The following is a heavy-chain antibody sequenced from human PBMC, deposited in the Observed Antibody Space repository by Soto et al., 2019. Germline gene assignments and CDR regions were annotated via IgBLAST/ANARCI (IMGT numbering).Heavy chain of an antibody. Sequence: PGGSLRPSCAASGFTFSSYWMHWVRQAPGKGLVWVSRINSDGSSTSYADSVKGRFTISRDNAKNTLYLQMNSLRAEDTAVYYCARVEYYDSSGYYDYYYYGMDVWGQGTTVTVS. CDR3: ARVEYYDSSGYYDYYYYGMDV. CDR2: INSDGSST. V-gene: IGHV3-74*01. J-gene: IGHJ6*02. CDR1: GFTFSSYW. D-gene: IGHD3-22*01.